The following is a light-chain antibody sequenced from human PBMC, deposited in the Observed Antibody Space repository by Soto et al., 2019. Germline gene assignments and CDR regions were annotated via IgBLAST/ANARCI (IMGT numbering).Light chain of an antibody. CDR1: SSNVGTYNL. J-gene: IGLJ2*01. CDR3: CSYAGNNTLI. CDR2: EGS. V-gene: IGLV2-23*01. Sequence: QSALTQPASVSGSPGQSITISCTGTSSNVGTYNLVSWYQHHPGKAPKLMIYEGSRRPSGVSYRFSGSKSGNTASLTISGLQAEDESDYYCCSYAGNNTLIFGGGTKVTVL.